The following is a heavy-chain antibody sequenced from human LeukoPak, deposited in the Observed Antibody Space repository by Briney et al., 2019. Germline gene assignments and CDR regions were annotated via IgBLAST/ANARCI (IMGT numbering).Heavy chain of an antibody. Sequence: GASVKVSCKASGYTFTGYYMHWVRQAPGQGLEWMGWINPNSGGTNYAQKFQGRVTMTRDTSISTAYMELSRLRSDDTAVYYCARDHSLRYFDWLRNWFDPWGQGTLVTVSS. CDR1: GYTFTGYY. V-gene: IGHV1-2*02. D-gene: IGHD3-9*01. J-gene: IGHJ5*02. CDR3: ARDHSLRYFDWLRNWFDP. CDR2: INPNSGGT.